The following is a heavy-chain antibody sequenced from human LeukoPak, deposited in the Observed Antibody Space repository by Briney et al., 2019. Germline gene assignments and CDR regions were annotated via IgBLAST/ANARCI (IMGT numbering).Heavy chain of an antibody. V-gene: IGHV3-48*03. Sequence: GGSLRLSCVVSGLTFSDDEMIWVRQAPGKGLQWISHISTTGPAIHYADSVKGRFTVSRDNAKNSMFLQMNNLRVEDTAVYYCARENGWNGRAFDYWGQGTLVTVSS. CDR1: GLTFSDDE. D-gene: IGHD1-1*01. CDR3: ARENGWNGRAFDY. J-gene: IGHJ4*02. CDR2: ISTTGPAI.